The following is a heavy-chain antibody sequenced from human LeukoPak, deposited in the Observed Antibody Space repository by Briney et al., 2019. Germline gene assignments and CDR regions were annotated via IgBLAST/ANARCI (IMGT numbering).Heavy chain of an antibody. Sequence: PGGSLRLSCAASGFTVGSSYMNWVRQAPGKGLEWVSTISSSSSYIYYADSLKGRFTISRDDAKNSLYLQMNSLRAEDTAVYYCARDLDYYDSSGYYSGEYYGMDVWGQGTTVTVSS. V-gene: IGHV3-21*01. J-gene: IGHJ6*02. CDR1: GFTVGSSY. CDR3: ARDLDYYDSSGYYSGEYYGMDV. D-gene: IGHD3-22*01. CDR2: ISSSSSYI.